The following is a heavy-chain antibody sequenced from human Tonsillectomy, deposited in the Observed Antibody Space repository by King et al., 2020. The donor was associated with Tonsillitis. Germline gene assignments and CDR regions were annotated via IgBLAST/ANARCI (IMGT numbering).Heavy chain of an antibody. CDR1: GGSVSSGSYY. V-gene: IGHV4-61*01. J-gene: IGHJ3*02. Sequence: QLQESGPGLVKPSETLSLTCTVSGGSVSSGSYYWSWIRQPPGKGLEWIGYIYYSGSTNYNPPLKSRVTISVDTSKNQLSLNLSSVTAADTAVYYCATLMSYDYDSSAPGDIWGQGTMVTVSS. D-gene: IGHD3-22*01. CDR2: IYYSGST. CDR3: ATLMSYDYDSSAPGDI.